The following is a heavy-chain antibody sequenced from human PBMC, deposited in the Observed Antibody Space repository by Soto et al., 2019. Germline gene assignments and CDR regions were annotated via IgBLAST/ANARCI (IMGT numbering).Heavy chain of an antibody. J-gene: IGHJ4*02. V-gene: IGHV3-23*01. CDR1: GFTFSYYA. Sequence: GGSLRLSCAASGFTFSYYAMSWVRQAPGKGLEWISAIVNSNGDTYYADTAKGRFTISSDTSQNTLYMQMNSLRAEDTAVYYCAKESADRRTHFDFWGQGTLVTVSS. D-gene: IGHD6-6*01. CDR2: IVNSNGDT. CDR3: AKESADRRTHFDF.